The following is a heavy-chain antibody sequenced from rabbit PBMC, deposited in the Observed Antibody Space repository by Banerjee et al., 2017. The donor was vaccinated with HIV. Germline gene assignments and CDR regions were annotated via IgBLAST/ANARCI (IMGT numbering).Heavy chain of an antibody. CDR3: ARDRHADSLDFAL. Sequence: QQQLEESGGGLVQPEGSLTLTCKASGFSFSSGYDMCWVRQAPGKGLEWIACIDGGVSGSTYYASWAKGRFTISKTSSTTVTLQMTSLTAADTATYFCARDRHADSLDFALWGQGTLVTVS. D-gene: IGHD4-2*01. CDR2: IDGGVSGST. J-gene: IGHJ3*01. V-gene: IGHV1S45*01. CDR1: GFSFSSGYD.